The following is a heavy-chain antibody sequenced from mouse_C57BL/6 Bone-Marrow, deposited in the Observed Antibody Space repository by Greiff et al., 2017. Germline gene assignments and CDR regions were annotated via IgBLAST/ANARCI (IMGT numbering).Heavy chain of an antibody. J-gene: IGHJ2*01. Sequence: QVQLQQSGAELVKPGASVKLSCKATGYTFTGYWIEWVKQRPGHGLEWIGEILPGSGSTNYNEKFKGKATFTADTSSNTAYMQLSSLTTEHSAIYYCAKCGTTVGAPMDYWGQGTTLTVSS. CDR1: GYTFTGYW. CDR3: AKCGTTVGAPMDY. D-gene: IGHD1-1*01. CDR2: ILPGSGST. V-gene: IGHV1-9*01.